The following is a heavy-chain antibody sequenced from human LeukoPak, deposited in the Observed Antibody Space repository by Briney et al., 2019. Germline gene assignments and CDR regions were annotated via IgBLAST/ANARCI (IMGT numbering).Heavy chain of an antibody. V-gene: IGHV3-23*01. Sequence: GGSLRLSCAASGFTFNIYAMSWVRLAPGKGLQWVASMCGSAGCTYYADSAKGRFTISRDNSKNTLYLQMNSLRAEDTAIYYCARDRPNYHESNGHYYQRDGDHWGQGTLVTVSS. CDR2: MCGSAGCT. J-gene: IGHJ5*02. CDR1: GFTFNIYA. CDR3: ARDRPNYHESNGHYYQRDGDH. D-gene: IGHD3-22*01.